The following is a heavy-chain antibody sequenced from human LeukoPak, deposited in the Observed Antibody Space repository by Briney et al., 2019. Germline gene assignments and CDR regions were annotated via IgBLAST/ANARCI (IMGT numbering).Heavy chain of an antibody. CDR3: ARGEEYYYYYMDV. J-gene: IGHJ6*03. CDR2: IYSGGST. CDR1: GFTISNNY. V-gene: IGHV3-53*01. Sequence: GGSLRLSCAASGFTISNNYMSWVRQAPGKGLEWVSVIYSGGSTYYADSVKGRFTISRDNSKNTLYLQMNSLRAEDTAVYYCARGEEYYYYYMDVWGKGTTVTISS.